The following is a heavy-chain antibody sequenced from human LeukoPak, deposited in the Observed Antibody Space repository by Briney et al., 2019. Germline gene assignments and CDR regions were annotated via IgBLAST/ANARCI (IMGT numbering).Heavy chain of an antibody. J-gene: IGHJ4*02. V-gene: IGHV1-18*01. CDR2: ISPYNGNT. CDR3: ARDRRSVTTTAAADY. CDR1: GYTFTSYG. D-gene: IGHD4-17*01. Sequence: GASVKVSCKTSGYTFTSYGISWVRQAPGQGLEWMGWISPYNGNTYYAQNLQGRVTMTTDTFTNIAYMELRSLRSDDTAVYYCARDRRSVTTTAAADYWGQGTLVTVSS.